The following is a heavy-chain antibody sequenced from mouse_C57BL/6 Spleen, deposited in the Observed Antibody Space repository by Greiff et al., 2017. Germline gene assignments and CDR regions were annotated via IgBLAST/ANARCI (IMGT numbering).Heavy chain of an antibody. Sequence: VQLQQPGAELVRPGSSVKLSCKASGYTFTSSWMHWVKQRPIQGLEWIGNIDPSDSETHYNQKFKDKATLTVDKSSSTAYMQLSSLTSEDSAVYYCARGSYGSSYGAMDYWGQGTSVTVSS. CDR1: GYTFTSSW. J-gene: IGHJ4*01. CDR3: ARGSYGSSYGAMDY. V-gene: IGHV1-52*01. CDR2: IDPSDSET. D-gene: IGHD1-1*01.